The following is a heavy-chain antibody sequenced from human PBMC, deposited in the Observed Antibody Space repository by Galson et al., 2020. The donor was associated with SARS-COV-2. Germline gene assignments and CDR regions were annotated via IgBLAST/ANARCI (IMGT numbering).Heavy chain of an antibody. J-gene: IGHJ6*02. V-gene: IGHV3-7*01. Sequence: GGSLRLSCAASGFTFSSYWMSWVRQAPGKGLEWVANIKQDGSEKYYVDSVKGRFTISRDNAKNSLYLQMNSLRAEDTAVYYCARDRSRFYYYYGMDVWGQGTTVTVSS. CDR3: ARDRSRFYYYYGMDV. CDR1: GFTFSSYW. CDR2: IKQDGSEK.